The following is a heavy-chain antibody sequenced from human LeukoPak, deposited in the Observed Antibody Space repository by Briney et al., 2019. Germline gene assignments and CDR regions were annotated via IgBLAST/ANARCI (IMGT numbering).Heavy chain of an antibody. Sequence: GGSLRLSCAASGFTFDDYAMHWVRHAPGKGLEWVSGISWNSGSIGYADSVKGRFTISRDNAKNSLYLQMNSLRAEDTALYYCAKDGGGSGSYYKDWGQGTLVTVSS. CDR1: GFTFDDYA. J-gene: IGHJ4*02. CDR2: ISWNSGSI. CDR3: AKDGGGSGSYYKD. V-gene: IGHV3-9*01. D-gene: IGHD3-10*01.